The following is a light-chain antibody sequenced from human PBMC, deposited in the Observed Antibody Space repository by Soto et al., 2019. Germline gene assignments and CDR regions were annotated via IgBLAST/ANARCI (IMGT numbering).Light chain of an antibody. V-gene: IGLV2-23*02. CDR2: EVN. J-gene: IGLJ1*01. Sequence: QSVLTQPASVSGSPGQSITISCTGTSSNVGSYKLVSWYQQHPGKAPKLMIFEVNKRPSGVSNRFSGSKSGNTASLTISGLKVEDEADYYCCSSGGSPTYVFGTGTNFTGL. CDR3: CSSGGSPTYV. CDR1: SSNVGSYKL.